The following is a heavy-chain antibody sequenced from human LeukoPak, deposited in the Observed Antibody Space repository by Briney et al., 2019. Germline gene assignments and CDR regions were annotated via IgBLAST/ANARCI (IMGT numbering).Heavy chain of an antibody. J-gene: IGHJ3*02. CDR1: GLTFSLYS. CDR2: ISTNGSST. V-gene: IGHV3-64D*06. CDR3: VTELGIGGFDI. Sequence: PGGSLRLSRSASGLTFSLYSMHWVRQAPGKGLEYVSGISTNGSSTYYADSVKGRFTISRDNSKNTLYLQMSTLRAEDTSVYYCVTELGIGGFDIWGQGTMVTVSS. D-gene: IGHD7-27*01.